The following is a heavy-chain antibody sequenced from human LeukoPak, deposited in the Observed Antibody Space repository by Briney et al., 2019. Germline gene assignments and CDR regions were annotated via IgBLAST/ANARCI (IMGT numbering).Heavy chain of an antibody. J-gene: IGHJ4*02. Sequence: ASVKVSCKASGYTFTSYGISWVRQAPGQGLEWMGWISPYNGNTNYVQNLQGRVTMTTDTSTSTAYVELRSLRSDDTAVYYCARGGTTTWMGSFDYWGQGSLVTVSS. V-gene: IGHV1-18*01. D-gene: IGHD2-2*01. CDR2: ISPYNGNT. CDR1: GYTFTSYG. CDR3: ARGGTTTWMGSFDY.